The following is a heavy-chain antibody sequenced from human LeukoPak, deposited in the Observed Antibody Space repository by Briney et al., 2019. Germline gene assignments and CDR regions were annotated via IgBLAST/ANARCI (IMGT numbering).Heavy chain of an antibody. D-gene: IGHD2-8*02. J-gene: IGHJ4*02. CDR2: ISHSGST. CDR3: AGHHPRNTVDF. Sequence: SETLSLTCPVSGGSISNYYWSWIRQPPGKGLEWIGYISHSGSTNYSPSLKSRVTISLDTSKNQFSLKLSSVTAADTAVYYCAGHHPRNTVDFWGQGTLVTVSS. CDR1: GGSISNYY. V-gene: IGHV4-59*08.